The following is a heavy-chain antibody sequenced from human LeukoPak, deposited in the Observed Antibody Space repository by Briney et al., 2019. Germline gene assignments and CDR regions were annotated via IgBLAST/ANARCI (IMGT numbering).Heavy chain of an antibody. CDR2: IYTSGST. CDR1: GGSISSDNYY. CDR3: LLRRDGYTHFDY. J-gene: IGHJ4*02. D-gene: IGHD5-24*01. V-gene: IGHV4-61*02. Sequence: PSQTLSLTCTVSGGSISSDNYYGNWIRQPAGKGLEWMGRIYTSGSTNYNPSLKTRVTISIDTSKNQFSLKLTSVTAADTAVYYCLLRRDGYTHFDYWGREPWSPSP.